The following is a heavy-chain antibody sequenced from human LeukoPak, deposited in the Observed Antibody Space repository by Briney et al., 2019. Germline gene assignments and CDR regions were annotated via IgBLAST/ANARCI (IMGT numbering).Heavy chain of an antibody. V-gene: IGHV4-34*01. CDR2: INHSGST. Sequence: SETLSLTCGVYGGSVSGYYWNWIRQPPGKGLEWIGEINHSGSTSYNPSLKSRVTISLDTSKNQFSLKLRSVTAADTAVYYCASRGDPRSSGYYHATNYYGMDVWGQGTTVTVSS. D-gene: IGHD3-22*01. CDR1: GGSVSGYY. J-gene: IGHJ6*02. CDR3: ASRGDPRSSGYYHATNYYGMDV.